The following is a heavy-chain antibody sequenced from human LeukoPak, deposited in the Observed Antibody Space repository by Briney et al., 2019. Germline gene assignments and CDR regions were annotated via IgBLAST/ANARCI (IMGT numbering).Heavy chain of an antibody. V-gene: IGHV4-39*01. CDR1: GGSISSSSYY. D-gene: IGHD3-3*01. CDR3: ARKSVGVVIAIFDY. CDR2: IYYSGST. Sequence: SGTLSLTCTVSGGSISSSSYYWGWIRQPPGKGLEWIGSIYYSGSTYYNPSLKSRVTISVDTSRNQFSLKLSSVTAADTAVYYCARKSVGVVIAIFDYWGQGTLVTVSS. J-gene: IGHJ4*02.